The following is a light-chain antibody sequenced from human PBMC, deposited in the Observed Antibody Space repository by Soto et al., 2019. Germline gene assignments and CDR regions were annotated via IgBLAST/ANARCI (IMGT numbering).Light chain of an antibody. CDR1: QSISSY. V-gene: IGKV1-39*01. CDR2: AAS. CDR3: QQSYCTPLWT. J-gene: IGKJ1*01. Sequence: DIQMTQSPSSLSASVGDRVTITCRASQSISSYLNWYQQKPGKAPKLLIYAASSLQSGVPSRFSGSGSGTDFTLTISSLQPEDFATYYCQQSYCTPLWTFGQGTKVEIK.